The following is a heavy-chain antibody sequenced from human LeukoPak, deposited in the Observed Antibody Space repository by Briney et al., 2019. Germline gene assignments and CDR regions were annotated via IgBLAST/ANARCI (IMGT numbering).Heavy chain of an antibody. Sequence: GGSQRLSCAASGLTFTSYEMNWVRQAPGKGLEWVSYISSSGSTIYYADSVKGRFTISRDNAKNSLCLQMNSLRAEDTAVYYCARSNGGYFDYWGQGTLVTVSS. CDR3: ARSNGGYFDY. CDR2: ISSSGSTI. CDR1: GLTFTSYE. D-gene: IGHD2-8*01. V-gene: IGHV3-48*03. J-gene: IGHJ4*02.